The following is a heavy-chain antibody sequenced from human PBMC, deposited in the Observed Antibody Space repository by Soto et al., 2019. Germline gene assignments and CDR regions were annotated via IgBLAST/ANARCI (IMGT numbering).Heavy chain of an antibody. V-gene: IGHV4-31*03. Sequence: QVQLQESGPGLVKPSQTLSLTCTVSGGSISSGGYYWSWIRQHPGKGLEWIGYIYYSGSTYYNPSLKSRVTISVDTSKNQFSLKLSSVTAADTAVYYCARVLHHRSRLFRRAIDYWGQGTLVTVSS. CDR1: GGSISSGGYY. D-gene: IGHD3-22*01. CDR2: IYYSGST. CDR3: ARVLHHRSRLFRRAIDY. J-gene: IGHJ4*02.